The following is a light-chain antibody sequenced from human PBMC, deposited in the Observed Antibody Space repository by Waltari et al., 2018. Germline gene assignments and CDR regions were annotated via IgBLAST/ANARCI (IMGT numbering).Light chain of an antibody. Sequence: EIVMTQSPATLSVSPGERATLSCRASQSVRNKLAWYQQKPGQAPRLLIYDSSSRATGIPVRFSGSGSGTEFTLTISSLQSEDFAFYYCQQYSNWPPGITLGGGTKVEIK. CDR2: DSS. V-gene: IGKV3-15*01. CDR1: QSVRNK. J-gene: IGKJ4*01. CDR3: QQYSNWPPGIT.